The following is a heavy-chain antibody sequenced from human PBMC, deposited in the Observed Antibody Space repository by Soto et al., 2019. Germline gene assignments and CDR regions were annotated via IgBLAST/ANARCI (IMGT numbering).Heavy chain of an antibody. J-gene: IGHJ4*02. D-gene: IGHD2-2*01. V-gene: IGHV1-69*10. CDR1: GYTFTTYA. CDR3: ARDLASSTNY. CDR2: IIPILGIA. Sequence: VKVSCKASGYTFTTYAVHWVRQAPGQGLEWMGRIIPILGIANYAQKFQGRVTITADKSTSTAYMELSSLRSEDTAVYYCARDLASSTNYWGQGTLVTVSS.